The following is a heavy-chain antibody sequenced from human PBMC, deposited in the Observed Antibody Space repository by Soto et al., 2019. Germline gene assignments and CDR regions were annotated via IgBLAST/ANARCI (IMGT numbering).Heavy chain of an antibody. CDR2: IIPILGIA. J-gene: IGHJ3*02. CDR1: GGTFSSYT. CDR3: ARDRGDGYNNI. D-gene: IGHD5-12*01. V-gene: IGHV1-69*08. Sequence: QVQLVQSGAEVKKPGSSVTVSCKASGGTFSSYTISWVRQAPGQGLEWMGRIIPILGIANYAQKFQGRVTITADKSTSTAYMELSSLRSEDTAVYYCARDRGDGYNNIWGQGTMATVSS.